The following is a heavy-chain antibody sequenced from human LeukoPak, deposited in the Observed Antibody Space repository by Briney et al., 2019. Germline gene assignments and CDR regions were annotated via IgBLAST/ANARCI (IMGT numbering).Heavy chain of an antibody. D-gene: IGHD6-19*01. CDR2: IKQDGSEK. CDR1: GFTFSSYW. V-gene: IGHV3-7*01. J-gene: IGHJ6*03. Sequence: GGSLSLSCAASGFTFSSYWMSWVRQAPGKGLEWVANIKQDGSEKYYVDSVKGRFTISRDNAKNSLYLQMNSLRAEDTAVYYCARERESWAGYYYYYMDVWGKGTTVTVSS. CDR3: ARERESWAGYYYYYMDV.